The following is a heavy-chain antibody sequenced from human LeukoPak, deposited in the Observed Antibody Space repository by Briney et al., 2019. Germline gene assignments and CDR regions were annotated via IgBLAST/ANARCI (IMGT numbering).Heavy chain of an antibody. CDR2: ISSTGGST. D-gene: IGHD2-21*02. Sequence: GGSLRLSCAASGFTFVNYAMSWVRQAPGKGLEWVSTISSTGGSTYYADSVKGRFTISRDNSKNTLYLQTNSLRVEDTAIYYCAKDPSPYCGGDCYFDCWGQGTLVTVSS. CDR1: GFTFVNYA. J-gene: IGHJ4*02. CDR3: AKDPSPYCGGDCYFDC. V-gene: IGHV3-23*01.